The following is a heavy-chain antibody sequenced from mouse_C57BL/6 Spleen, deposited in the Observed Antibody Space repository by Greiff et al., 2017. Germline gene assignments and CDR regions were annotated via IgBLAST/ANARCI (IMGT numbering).Heavy chain of an antibody. D-gene: IGHD2-3*01. V-gene: IGHV5-6*01. J-gene: IGHJ4*01. CDR3: AREGMIYDGYYAMDY. CDR1: GFTFSSYG. CDR2: ISSGGSYT. Sequence: EVQGVESGGDLVKPGGSLKLSCAASGFTFSSYGMSWVRQTPDKRLEWVATISSGGSYTYYPDSVKGRFTISRDNAKNTLYLQMSSLKAEDTAMYYCAREGMIYDGYYAMDYWGQGTSVTVSS.